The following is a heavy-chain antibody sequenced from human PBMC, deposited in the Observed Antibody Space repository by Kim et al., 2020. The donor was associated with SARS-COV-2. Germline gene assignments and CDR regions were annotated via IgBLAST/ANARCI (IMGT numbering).Heavy chain of an antibody. Sequence: GGSLRLSCAASGFTVSSNYMSWVRQAPGKGLEWVSVIYSGGSTYYADSVKGRFTISRDNSKNTLYLQMNSLRAEDTAVYYCASYNYLSGYYYYYGMDVWGQGTTVTVSS. CDR2: IYSGGST. V-gene: IGHV3-66*01. D-gene: IGHD5-12*01. CDR1: GFTVSSNY. J-gene: IGHJ6*02. CDR3: ASYNYLSGYYYYYGMDV.